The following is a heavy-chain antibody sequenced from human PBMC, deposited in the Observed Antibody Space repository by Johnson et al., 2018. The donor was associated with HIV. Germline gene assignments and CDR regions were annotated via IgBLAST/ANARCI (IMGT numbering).Heavy chain of an antibody. CDR1: GFTVSSNF. D-gene: IGHD6-6*01. CDR2: IKQDGSTI. J-gene: IGHJ3*02. Sequence: VQLVESGGGVVQPGRSLRLSCAASGFTVSSNFMTWVRQAPGKGLEWVATIKQDGSTIYYADSVKGRFTISRDNAKNSLYLQMNSLRAEDTAVYYCASYSSSDAFDIWGQGTMVTVSS. CDR3: ASYSSSDAFDI. V-gene: IGHV3-7*01.